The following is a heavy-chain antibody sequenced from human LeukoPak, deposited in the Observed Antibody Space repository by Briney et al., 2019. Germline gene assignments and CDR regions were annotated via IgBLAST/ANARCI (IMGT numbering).Heavy chain of an antibody. Sequence: SETLSLTCAVYGGSFSGYYWSWIRQPPGKGLEWIGYIYYSGSTNYNPSLKSRVTISVDTSKNQFSLKLSSVTAADTAVYYCARAEHLQATTPFDAFDIWGQGTMVTVSS. D-gene: IGHD1-7*01. CDR3: ARAEHLQATTPFDAFDI. J-gene: IGHJ3*02. V-gene: IGHV4-59*01. CDR1: GGSFSGYY. CDR2: IYYSGST.